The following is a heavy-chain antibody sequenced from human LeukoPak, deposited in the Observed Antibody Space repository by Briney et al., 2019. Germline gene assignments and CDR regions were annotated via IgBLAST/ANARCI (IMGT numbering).Heavy chain of an antibody. Sequence: SETLSLTCTVSGGSISSYYWSWIRQPPGKGLEWIGYIYYSGSTNYNPSLKSRVTISVDTSKNQFSLKLSSVTAADTAVYYCARAGVYYGSGSYYTYYYYMDVWGKGTTVTISS. J-gene: IGHJ6*03. D-gene: IGHD3-10*01. CDR2: IYYSGST. CDR1: GGSISSYY. CDR3: ARAGVYYGSGSYYTYYYYMDV. V-gene: IGHV4-59*01.